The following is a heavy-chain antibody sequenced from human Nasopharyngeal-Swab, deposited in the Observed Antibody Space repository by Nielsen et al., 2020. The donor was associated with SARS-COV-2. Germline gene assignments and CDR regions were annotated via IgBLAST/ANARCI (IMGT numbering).Heavy chain of an antibody. CDR3: ARDSGWELLTTSVRTSYYDYGMDV. CDR2: ISAYNGNT. CDR1: GYTFTSYG. Sequence: ASVKVSCKASGYTFTSYGISWVRQAPGQGLEWMGLISAYNGNTNYAQKLQGRVTMTTDTSTSTAYMELRSLRSDDTAVYYCARDSGWELLTTSVRTSYYDYGMDVWGQGTTVTVSS. J-gene: IGHJ6*02. D-gene: IGHD1-26*01. V-gene: IGHV1-18*01.